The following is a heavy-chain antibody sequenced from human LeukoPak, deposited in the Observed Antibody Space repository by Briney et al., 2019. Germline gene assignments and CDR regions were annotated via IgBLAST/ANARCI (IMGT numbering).Heavy chain of an antibody. CDR3: AKDFEELLPAYYFDY. CDR2: ISGSGGST. D-gene: IGHD1-26*01. V-gene: IGHV3-23*01. CDR1: GFTFSSYA. Sequence: GGSLRLSCAASGFTFSSYAMSWVRQAPGKGLEWVSAISGSGGSTYYADSVKGRFTISRDNSKNTLYLQMNGLRAEDTAVYYCAKDFEELLPAYYFDYWGQGTLVTVSS. J-gene: IGHJ4*02.